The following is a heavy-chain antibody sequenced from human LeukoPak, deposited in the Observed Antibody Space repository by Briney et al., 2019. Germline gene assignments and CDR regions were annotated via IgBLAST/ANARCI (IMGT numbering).Heavy chain of an antibody. CDR2: ISSSGSTI. CDR1: GFTFSSYE. D-gene: IGHD6-6*01. CDR3: AGIEYSSSYRGY. Sequence: GGSLRLSCAASGFTFSSYEMNWVRQAPGKGLEWVSYISSSGSTIYYADSVKGRFTTSRDNAKNSLYLQMNSLRAEDTAVYYCAGIEYSSSYRGYWGQGTLVTVSS. V-gene: IGHV3-48*03. J-gene: IGHJ4*02.